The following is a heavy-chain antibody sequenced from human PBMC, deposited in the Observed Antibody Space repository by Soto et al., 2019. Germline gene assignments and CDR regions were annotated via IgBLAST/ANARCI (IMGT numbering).Heavy chain of an antibody. V-gene: IGHV3-21*01. J-gene: IGHJ4*02. Sequence: EGSLRRSCAASGFTFSTYYMNWVRQAPGKGLEWVSSISTTSSYIYYADSLRGRFTISRDNAKNSLSLQMNSLRDEDTAVYYCTRGNYFDYWGQGILVTVSS. CDR1: GFTFSTYY. CDR3: TRGNYFDY. CDR2: ISTTSSYI.